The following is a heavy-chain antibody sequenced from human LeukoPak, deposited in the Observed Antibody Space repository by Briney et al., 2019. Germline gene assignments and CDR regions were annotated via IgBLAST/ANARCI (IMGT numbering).Heavy chain of an antibody. CDR3: ARDRGDDGRSWYYFDY. CDR2: IYTGGST. J-gene: IGHJ4*02. D-gene: IGHD6-13*01. CDR1: GGSISSYH. V-gene: IGHV4-4*07. Sequence: SETLSLTCTVSGGSISSYHWSWIQQPAGKGLEWIGRIYTGGSTNYNPSLKSRVTISVDKSKNQFSLKLSSVTAADTAVYYCARDRGDDGRSWYYFDYWGQGTLVTVSS.